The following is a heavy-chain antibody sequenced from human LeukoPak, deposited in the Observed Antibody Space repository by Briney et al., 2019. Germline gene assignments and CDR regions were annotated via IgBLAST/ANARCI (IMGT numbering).Heavy chain of an antibody. CDR3: AKDRGY. CDR1: GFTFSSFP. CDR2: ISASGGST. V-gene: IGHV3-23*01. J-gene: IGHJ4*02. Sequence: GGSLRLSCAASGFTFSSFPMTCVPQAPGKGLGWVSAISASGGSTNYADSVKGRFTISRDNSKNTLYLQMNSLRAEDTAVYYCAKDRGYWGQGTLVTVS.